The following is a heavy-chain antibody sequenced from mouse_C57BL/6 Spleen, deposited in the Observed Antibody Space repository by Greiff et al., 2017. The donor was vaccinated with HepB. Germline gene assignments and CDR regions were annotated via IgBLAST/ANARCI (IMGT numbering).Heavy chain of an antibody. V-gene: IGHV1-64*01. D-gene: IGHD1-1*01. Sequence: QVQLQQSGAELVKPGASVKLSCKASGYTFTSYWMHWVKQRPGQGLEWIGMIHPNSGSTNYNEKFKSKATLTVDKSSSTAYMQLSSLTSEDSAVYYCARLYYYGSSPFVWGTGTTVTVSS. CDR2: IHPNSGST. CDR3: ARLYYYGSSPFV. CDR1: GYTFTSYW. J-gene: IGHJ1*03.